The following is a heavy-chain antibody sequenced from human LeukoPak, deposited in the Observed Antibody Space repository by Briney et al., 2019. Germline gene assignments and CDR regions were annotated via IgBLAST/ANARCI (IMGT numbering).Heavy chain of an antibody. CDR3: ARDDGSNTEYYFDY. Sequence: SQTLSLTCTVSGGSISSGGYYWSWIRQHPGQGLEWIGYIYYSGSTYYNPSLKSRVTISVDTSKNQFSLKLSSVTAADTAVHYCARDDGSNTEYYFDYWGQGTLVTVSS. D-gene: IGHD3-10*01. J-gene: IGHJ4*02. V-gene: IGHV4-31*03. CDR1: GGSISSGGYY. CDR2: IYYSGST.